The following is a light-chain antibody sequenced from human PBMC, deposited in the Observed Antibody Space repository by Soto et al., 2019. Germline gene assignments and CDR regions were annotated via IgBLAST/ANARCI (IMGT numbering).Light chain of an antibody. CDR2: YDD. J-gene: IGLJ2*01. V-gene: IGLV1-36*01. CDR3: AACDDSLNGVV. CDR1: SSNIGNNA. Sequence: QSVLTQPPSVSAAPRQRVTISCSGSSSNIGNNAVNWYQQLPGKAPKLLIYYDDLLPSGVSDRFSGSKSGTSASLAISGLQSEDEADYYCAACDDSLNGVVFGGGTKLTVL.